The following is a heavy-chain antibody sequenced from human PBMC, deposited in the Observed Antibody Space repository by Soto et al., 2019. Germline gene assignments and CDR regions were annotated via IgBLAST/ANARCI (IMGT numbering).Heavy chain of an antibody. CDR3: GSSASPDAY. V-gene: IGHV3-48*01. D-gene: IGHD3-22*01. Sequence: EVQLVESGGGLVQPGGSLRLSCVASGFIFNSYSMNWVRQAPGKGLEWISYINSGSTSVSYADSVKVRFTISRDNAKNALYLQMNSLRADDTAVQYCGSSASPDAYWGQGTLVTFSS. J-gene: IGHJ4*02. CDR1: GFIFNSYS. CDR2: INSGSTSV.